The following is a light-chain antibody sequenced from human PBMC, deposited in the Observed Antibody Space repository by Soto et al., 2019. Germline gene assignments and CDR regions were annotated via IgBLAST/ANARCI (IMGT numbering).Light chain of an antibody. Sequence: QSALTQPRSVSGSPGQSVTISCTGTSSDVGGYNYVSWYQQHPGKAPKLMISDVSKRPSGVPDRFSGSKSGNAASLTISGLQAEDEADYYCCSYAGSYTVVFGGGTQLTVL. CDR2: DVS. J-gene: IGLJ2*01. V-gene: IGLV2-11*01. CDR3: CSYAGSYTVV. CDR1: SSDVGGYNY.